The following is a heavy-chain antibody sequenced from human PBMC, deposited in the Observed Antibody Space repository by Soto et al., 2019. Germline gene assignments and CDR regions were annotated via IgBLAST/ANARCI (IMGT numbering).Heavy chain of an antibody. D-gene: IGHD2-15*01. CDR2: IFYSGNT. CDR1: GGSISTYY. CDR3: AREFFGGSGVDY. V-gene: IGHV4-59*01. J-gene: IGHJ4*02. Sequence: SETLSLTCTVSGGSISTYYWSWIRQPPGKGLEWIGYIFYSGNTNYNPSLKSRVTISVDTSKNQFSLRLNSVTPADTAIYYCAREFFGGSGVDYWGQGTLVTVSS.